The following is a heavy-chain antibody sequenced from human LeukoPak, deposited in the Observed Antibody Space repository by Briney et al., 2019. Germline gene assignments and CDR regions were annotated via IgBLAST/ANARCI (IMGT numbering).Heavy chain of an antibody. CDR2: IYYTGST. CDR3: ARDGYNSGYFDY. CDR1: GGSISRHY. V-gene: IGHV4-59*11. Sequence: SETLSLTCTVSGGSISRHYWNWIRQPPGKGLEWIGYIYYTGSTSYNPSLKSRVTISMDTSKNQFSLKLSSVTAADTAVYYCARDGYNSGYFDYWGQGSLVTVSS. J-gene: IGHJ4*02. D-gene: IGHD5-24*01.